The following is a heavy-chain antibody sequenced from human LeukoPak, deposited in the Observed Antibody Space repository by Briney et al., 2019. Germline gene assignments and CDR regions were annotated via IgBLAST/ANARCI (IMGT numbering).Heavy chain of an antibody. D-gene: IGHD1-26*01. CDR1: GFTVSSNY. V-gene: IGHV3-53*01. Sequence: GGSLRLSCAASGFTVSSNYMSWVRQAPGKGLEWVSVIYSGGSTYYGDSVKGRCTISRDNSKNTLYLQMNSLRAEDTAVYYCAREGIVGATNYFDHWGQGTLVTVSS. CDR3: AREGIVGATNYFDH. CDR2: IYSGGST. J-gene: IGHJ4*02.